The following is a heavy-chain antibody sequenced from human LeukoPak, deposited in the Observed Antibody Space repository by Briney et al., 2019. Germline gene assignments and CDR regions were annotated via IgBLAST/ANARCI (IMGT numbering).Heavy chain of an antibody. J-gene: IGHJ4*02. CDR3: ARGRYGDYLFDY. V-gene: IGHV1-69*13. D-gene: IGHD4-17*01. CDR1: GGTFSSYA. CDR2: IIPIFGTA. Sequence: SVKVSCKASGGTFSSYAISWVRQAPGQGLEWMGGIIPIFGTANYAQKFQGRVTITADESTSTAYMELSSLRSEDTTVYYCARGRYGDYLFDYWGQGTLVTVSS.